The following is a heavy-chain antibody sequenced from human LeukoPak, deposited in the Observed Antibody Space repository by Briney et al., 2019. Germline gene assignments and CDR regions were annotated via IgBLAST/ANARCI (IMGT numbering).Heavy chain of an antibody. CDR2: TRNKANSYTT. J-gene: IGHJ4*02. Sequence: GGSLRLSCAASGFTFSDHYMDWVRQAPGKGLEWVGRTRNKANSYTTEYAASVKGRFTISRDDSKNSLYLQMNSLKTEDTAVYYCAVINYYGSGSYPDYWGQGTLVTVSS. V-gene: IGHV3-72*01. CDR1: GFTFSDHY. CDR3: AVINYYGSGSYPDY. D-gene: IGHD3-10*01.